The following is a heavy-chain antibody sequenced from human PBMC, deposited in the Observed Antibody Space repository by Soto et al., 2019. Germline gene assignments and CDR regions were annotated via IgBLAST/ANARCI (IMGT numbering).Heavy chain of an antibody. D-gene: IGHD6-19*01. CDR3: ARGVDGSGLNWLDP. Sequence: PSETLSLTCPFSGRSLIGYYLTWIRPSPERGLEWIGYIHYSGSANYYPSLNSRLTLSVDRSKNQFSKQLASVTAGDPGFYYCARGVDGSGLNWLDPWGKGTGVTAS. V-gene: IGHV4-59*08. CDR2: IHYSGSA. CDR1: GRSLIGYY. J-gene: IGHJ5*02.